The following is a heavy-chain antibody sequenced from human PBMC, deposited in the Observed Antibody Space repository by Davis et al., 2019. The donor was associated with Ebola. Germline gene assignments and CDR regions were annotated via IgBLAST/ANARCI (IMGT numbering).Heavy chain of an antibody. Sequence: PGGSLRLSCAASGFTFSSYSMNWVRQAPGKGLEWVSYIRSSSSTIYYADSVKGRFTISRDNAKNSLYLQMNSLGDEETAVYYCAREGVVVTAPTTIDYWGQGTLVTVSS. J-gene: IGHJ4*02. CDR3: AREGVVVTAPTTIDY. V-gene: IGHV3-48*02. CDR1: GFTFSSYS. D-gene: IGHD2-21*02. CDR2: IRSSSSTI.